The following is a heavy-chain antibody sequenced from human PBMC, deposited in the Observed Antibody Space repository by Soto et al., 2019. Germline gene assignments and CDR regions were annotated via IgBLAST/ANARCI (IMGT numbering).Heavy chain of an antibody. CDR2: IYPGDSDT. V-gene: IGHV5-51*01. CDR1: EYNFTNYW. Sequence: PGESLKISCKGSEYNFTNYWIGWVRQMPGKGLEWMGIIYPGDSDTRYSPSFQGRVTISADKSISTTYLQWSSLRASDTAMYYCARHAYSSSKFWFDPWGQGTLVTVSS. D-gene: IGHD6-6*01. CDR3: ARHAYSSSKFWFDP. J-gene: IGHJ5*02.